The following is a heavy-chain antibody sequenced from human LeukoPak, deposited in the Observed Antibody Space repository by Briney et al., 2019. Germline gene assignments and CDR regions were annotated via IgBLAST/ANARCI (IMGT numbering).Heavy chain of an antibody. CDR3: ARGDRDDILG. CDR1: GGSISSGGHY. Sequence: SQTLSLTCTVSGGSISSGGHYWSWIRQHPGKGLEWIGYIYYSGSTYYNPSLKSRVTISVDTSKNQFSLKLSSVTAADTAVYYCARGDRDDILGWGQGTLVTVSS. CDR2: IYYSGST. V-gene: IGHV4-31*03. J-gene: IGHJ4*02. D-gene: IGHD3-9*01.